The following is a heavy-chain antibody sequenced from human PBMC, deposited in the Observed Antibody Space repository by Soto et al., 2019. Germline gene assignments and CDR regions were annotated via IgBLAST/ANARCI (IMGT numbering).Heavy chain of an antibody. D-gene: IGHD3-10*01. V-gene: IGHV1-69*06. Sequence: QVQLVQSGAEAGKPGSSVKVSCRASGGIFSSFTISWVRQAPGQGLEWLGGIIPIFDTPTYAQNFQGRVTITAKKSTNTVYIELSSLRSEDTAVYYCATHGATTMARGAMKHYCYVMDVWGQGTTVTVSS. CDR3: ATHGATTMARGAMKHYCYVMDV. CDR2: IIPIFDTP. CDR1: GGIFSSFT. J-gene: IGHJ6*02.